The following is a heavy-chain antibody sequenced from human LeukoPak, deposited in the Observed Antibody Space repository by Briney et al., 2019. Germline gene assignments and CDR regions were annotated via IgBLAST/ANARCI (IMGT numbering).Heavy chain of an antibody. V-gene: IGHV5-51*01. Sequence: GESLKTSCKGSGYSFSNYWIGWVRQVPGKGLEWMGIIYPGDSDTSYSPSFQGQVTISADKSISTAYLQWSSLKASDTAMYYCARLPKGVVTGPPSHWGQGTLVTVSS. D-gene: IGHD2-21*02. CDR1: GYSFSNYW. CDR3: ARLPKGVVTGPPSH. CDR2: IYPGDSDT. J-gene: IGHJ4*02.